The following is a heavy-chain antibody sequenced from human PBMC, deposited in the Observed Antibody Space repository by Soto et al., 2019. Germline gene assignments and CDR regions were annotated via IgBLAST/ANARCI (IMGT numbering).Heavy chain of an antibody. CDR3: TRDDTIVEFSGYYYYYGMDV. V-gene: IGHV3-49*04. CDR2: IRSKAYGGTT. CDR1: GFTFGYYA. D-gene: IGHD3-22*01. Sequence: PGGSLRLSCTASGFTFGYYAMSWVRQAPGKGLEWVGFIRSKAYGGTTEYAASVKGRFTISRDDSKSIAYLQMNSLKTEDTAVYYCTRDDTIVEFSGYYYYYGMDVWGQGTTVTVSS. J-gene: IGHJ6*02.